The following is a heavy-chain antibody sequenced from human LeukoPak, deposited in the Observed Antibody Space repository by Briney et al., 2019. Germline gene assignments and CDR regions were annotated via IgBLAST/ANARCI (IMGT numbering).Heavy chain of an antibody. CDR2: IYYSGST. CDR1: GGSISSYY. D-gene: IGHD3-3*01. CDR3: ARGAPYYDFWSGYSPFGWFDP. Sequence: PSETLSLTCTVSGGSISSYYWSWIRRPPGKGLEWIGYIYYSGSTNYNPSLKSRVTISVDTSKNQFSLKLSSVTAADTAVYYCARGAPYYDFWSGYSPFGWFDPWGQGTLVTVSS. V-gene: IGHV4-59*01. J-gene: IGHJ5*02.